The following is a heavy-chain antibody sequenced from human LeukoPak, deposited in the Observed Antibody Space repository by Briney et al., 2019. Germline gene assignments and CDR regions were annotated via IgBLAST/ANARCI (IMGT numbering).Heavy chain of an antibody. CDR3: ARENVDYDFWSGYPNWFDP. D-gene: IGHD3-3*01. V-gene: IGHV3-7*03. Sequence: PGGSLRLSCAVSGFTVSSNYMTWVRQAPGKGLEWVANIRQDGSEKYYVDSVKGRFTISRDNAKKSLYLQMNSLRAEDTAVYYCARENVDYDFWSGYPNWFDPWGQGTLVTVSS. CDR1: GFTVSSNY. J-gene: IGHJ5*02. CDR2: IRQDGSEK.